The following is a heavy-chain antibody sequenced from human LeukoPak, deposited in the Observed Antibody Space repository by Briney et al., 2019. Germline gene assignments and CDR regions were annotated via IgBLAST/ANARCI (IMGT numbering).Heavy chain of an antibody. V-gene: IGHV1-69*13. J-gene: IGHJ4*02. Sequence: GASVKVSCKASGGTVSSYAISWVRQAPGQGLEWMGGIIPIFGTANYAQKFQGRVTITADESTSTAYMELSSLRSEDTAVYYCARRYCSGGSCYSGSDFDYWGQGTLVTVSS. D-gene: IGHD2-15*01. CDR1: GGTVSSYA. CDR2: IIPIFGTA. CDR3: ARRYCSGGSCYSGSDFDY.